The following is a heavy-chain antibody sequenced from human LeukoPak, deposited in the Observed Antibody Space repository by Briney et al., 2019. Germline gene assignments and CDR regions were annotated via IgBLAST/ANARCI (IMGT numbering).Heavy chain of an antibody. Sequence: SETLSLTCAVYGGSFSSYYWSWIRQPAGKGLEWIGRIYPSGSTNYNPSLKSRVTMSVDTSKTQFSLKLSSVTAADTAVYYCARMTIAAAGFWYFDYWGQGTLVTVSS. CDR1: GGSFSSYY. J-gene: IGHJ4*02. CDR3: ARMTIAAAGFWYFDY. V-gene: IGHV4-59*10. D-gene: IGHD6-13*01. CDR2: IYPSGST.